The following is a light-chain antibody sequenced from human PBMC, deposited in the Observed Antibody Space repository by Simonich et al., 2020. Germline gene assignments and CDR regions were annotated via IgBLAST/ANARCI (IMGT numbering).Light chain of an antibody. Sequence: NFMLTQPHSVSESPGKTVTISCTRSSGSIASNYVQWYQPRPGSAPTTVIYEDNQSPSGVPDRFSGSIDSSSNSASLTISGLKTEDEADYYCQSYDSSNHVVFGGGTKLTVL. CDR2: EDN. CDR1: SGSIASNY. V-gene: IGLV6-57*03. J-gene: IGLJ2*01. CDR3: QSYDSSNHVV.